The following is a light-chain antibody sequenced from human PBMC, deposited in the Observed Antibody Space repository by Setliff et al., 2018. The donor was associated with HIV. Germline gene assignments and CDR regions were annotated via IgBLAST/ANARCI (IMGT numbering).Light chain of an antibody. CDR2: DVH. J-gene: IGLJ3*02. CDR1: SSDVGGYDY. Sequence: QSALAQPASVSGSPGQSITISCTGSSSDVGGYDYVAWYQQHPGKTPELVIFDVHNRPSGVSHRFSGSKSGNTASLTISGLQAEDEADYYCSSYTASRALVFGGGTKVTVL. V-gene: IGLV2-14*03. CDR3: SSYTASRALV.